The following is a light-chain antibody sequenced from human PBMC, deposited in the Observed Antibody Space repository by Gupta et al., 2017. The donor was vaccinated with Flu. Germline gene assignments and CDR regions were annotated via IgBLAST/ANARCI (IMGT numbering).Light chain of an antibody. V-gene: IGLV1-40*01. CDR3: QSYDTGLSGYV. Sequence: HSALTQPPSVSGAPGQGLTISCAGRSSNIEANMVVHWYQQLPGTTPRLIIYDNKNRPSGVPDRFSGSKSGTTASLAITALQAEDEAAYYCQSYDTGLSGYVFGTGTKVFVL. J-gene: IGLJ1*01. CDR2: DNK. CDR1: SSNIEANMV.